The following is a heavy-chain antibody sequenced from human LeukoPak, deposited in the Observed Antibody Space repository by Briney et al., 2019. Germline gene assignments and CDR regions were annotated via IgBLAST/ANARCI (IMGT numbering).Heavy chain of an antibody. V-gene: IGHV1-18*01. CDR1: GYTFTSYG. CDR3: ARVSEVELVIDY. D-gene: IGHD6-6*01. CDR2: ISAYNGNT. Sequence: ASVKVSCEASGYTFTSYGISWVRQAPGQGLEWMGWISAYNGNTNYAQKLQGRVTMTTDTSTSTAYMELRSLRSDDAAVYYCARVSEVELVIDYWGQGTLVTVSS. J-gene: IGHJ4*02.